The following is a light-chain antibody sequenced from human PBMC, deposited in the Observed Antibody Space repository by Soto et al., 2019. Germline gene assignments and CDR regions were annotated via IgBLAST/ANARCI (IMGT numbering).Light chain of an antibody. J-gene: IGKJ1*01. CDR2: DAS. CDR3: QQSSNRPPWT. Sequence: ELVLTQSPATLSLSPGERATLSCRASQSVSSYLAWYQQKPGQAPRLLIYDASNRATGIPDRFSGSGSGTDSTLTISRLEPEDFAVYYWQQSSNRPPWTYVQGAKVEIK. V-gene: IGKV3-11*01. CDR1: QSVSSY.